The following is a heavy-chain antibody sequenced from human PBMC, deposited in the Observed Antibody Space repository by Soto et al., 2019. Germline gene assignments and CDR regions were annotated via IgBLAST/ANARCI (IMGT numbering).Heavy chain of an antibody. CDR2: IIPIFGTA. CDR1: GGTFSIYA. D-gene: IGHD6-25*01. V-gene: IGHV1-69*13. Sequence: ASVKVSCKASGGTFSIYAISLVRQAPGQGLEWMGGIIPIFGTANYAQKFQGRVTITADESTSTAYMELSSLRSEDTAVYYCAREYSSGYYYYYGMDVWGQGTTVTVSS. CDR3: AREYSSGYYYYYGMDV. J-gene: IGHJ6*02.